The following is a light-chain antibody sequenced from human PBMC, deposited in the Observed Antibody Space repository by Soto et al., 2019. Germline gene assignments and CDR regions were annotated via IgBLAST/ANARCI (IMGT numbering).Light chain of an antibody. Sequence: QSVLTQPASVSGSPGQSITISCTGTSSDVGGYNYVSWYQQHPGKAPRLMIYEVSNRPSGVSDRFSGSKSGNTASLTISGLKAEDEAAYYCSSYTVSTPVVFGGGTKLTV. CDR3: SSYTVSTPVV. J-gene: IGLJ3*02. V-gene: IGLV2-14*01. CDR2: EVS. CDR1: SSDVGGYNY.